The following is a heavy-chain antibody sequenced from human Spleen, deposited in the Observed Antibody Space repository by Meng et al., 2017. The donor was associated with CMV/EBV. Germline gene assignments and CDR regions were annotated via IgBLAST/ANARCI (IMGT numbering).Heavy chain of an antibody. CDR1: GFTFTHYW. J-gene: IGHJ4*02. CDR2: INTDSVTT. CDR3: GGSYWNGEIVY. V-gene: IGHV3-74*01. D-gene: IGHD1-26*01. Sequence: GESLKISCETSGFTFTHYWMHWVRQVPGKGLVWVARINTDSVTTDYADSVKGRFTISRDNAKNTLYLQMNSLRDEDTAVYYSGGSYWNGEIVYWGQGTLVTVSS.